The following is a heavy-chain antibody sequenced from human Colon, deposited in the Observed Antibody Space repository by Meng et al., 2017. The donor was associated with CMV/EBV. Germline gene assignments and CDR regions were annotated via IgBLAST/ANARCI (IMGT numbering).Heavy chain of an antibody. CDR3: ARDGGLGDDAFDI. Sequence: GSLRLSCAVYGGSFSGYYWGWIRQPPGKGLEWIGSIYYSGSTYYNPSLKSRVTISVDTSKNQFSLKLSSVTAADTAVYYCARDGGLGDDAFDIWGQGTMVTVSS. J-gene: IGHJ3*02. V-gene: IGHV4-34*01. CDR2: IYYSGST. D-gene: IGHD3-10*01. CDR1: GGSFSGYY.